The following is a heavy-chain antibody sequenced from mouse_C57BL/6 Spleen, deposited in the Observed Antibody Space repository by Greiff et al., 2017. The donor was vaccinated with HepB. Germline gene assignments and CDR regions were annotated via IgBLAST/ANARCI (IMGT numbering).Heavy chain of an antibody. CDR1: GYTFTEYT. J-gene: IGHJ1*03. Sequence: QVHVKQSGAELVKPGASVKLSCKASGYTFTEYTIHWVKQRSGQGLEWIGWFYPGSGSIKYNEKFKDKATLTADKSSSTVYMELSRLTSEDSAVYFCARHDYYGSSWGYFDVWGTGTTVTVSS. CDR3: ARHDYYGSSWGYFDV. D-gene: IGHD1-1*01. V-gene: IGHV1-62-2*01. CDR2: FYPGSGSI.